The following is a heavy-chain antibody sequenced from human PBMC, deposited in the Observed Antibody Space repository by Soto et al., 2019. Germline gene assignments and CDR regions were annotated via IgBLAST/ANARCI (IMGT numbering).Heavy chain of an antibody. V-gene: IGHV4-59*01. D-gene: IGHD2-8*01. CDR3: ARVGGWSYGVCSGSDY. Sequence: QVQLQESGPGLVKPSETLSLTCTVSGGSISSYYWSWIRQPPWNGLEWIEYIYYSVSTSYNPSLMLGVTLSVDTSKNEFSLKLVSVLAGDTAVYYYARVGGWSYGVCSGSDYWCQETLVTASS. CDR2: IYYSVST. CDR1: GGSISSYY. J-gene: IGHJ4*02.